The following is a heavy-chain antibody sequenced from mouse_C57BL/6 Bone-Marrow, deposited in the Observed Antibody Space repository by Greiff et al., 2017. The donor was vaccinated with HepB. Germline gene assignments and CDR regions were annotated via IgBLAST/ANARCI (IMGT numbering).Heavy chain of an antibody. Sequence: EVQVVESGGGLVKPGGSLKLSCAASGFTFSDYGMHWVRQAPEKGLEWVAYISSGSSTIYYADKVKGRFTISRDNAKNTLFLQMTSLRSEDTAMYYCARSYGNYPWYFDVWGTGTTVTVSS. CDR1: GFTFSDYG. J-gene: IGHJ1*03. V-gene: IGHV5-17*01. CDR2: ISSGSSTI. CDR3: ARSYGNYPWYFDV. D-gene: IGHD2-1*01.